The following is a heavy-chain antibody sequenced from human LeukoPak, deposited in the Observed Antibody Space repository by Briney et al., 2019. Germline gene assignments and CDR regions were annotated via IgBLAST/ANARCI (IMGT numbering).Heavy chain of an antibody. V-gene: IGHV3-30*02. J-gene: IGHJ4*02. CDR3: AKDLGRFGETPMYYFDY. CDR2: IRSDGSNK. CDR1: GFTFSTYG. Sequence: GGSLRLSCAASGFTFSTYGMHWVRQAPGKGLEWVAFIRSDGSNKYYADSVKGRFTISRDTSKNTPYLQLNSLRAEDTAVYYCAKDLGRFGETPMYYFDYWGQGTLVTVSS. D-gene: IGHD3-10*01.